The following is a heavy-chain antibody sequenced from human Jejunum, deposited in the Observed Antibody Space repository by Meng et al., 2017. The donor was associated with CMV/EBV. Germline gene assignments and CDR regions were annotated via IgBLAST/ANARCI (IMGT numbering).Heavy chain of an antibody. CDR3: ARDNDGSSHYSQFDY. CDR2: LWYDGSRK. Sequence: QVQLVESGGGVVQPGRSLRLSGAASGFPLNSYGIHRVRQFPGKGLEWVAVLWYDGSRKYFADSVQGRFSISRDDSKNTVYLQMNSLRAEDTAVYYCARDNDGSSHYSQFDYWGQGTLVTVSS. J-gene: IGHJ4*02. D-gene: IGHD3-22*01. V-gene: IGHV3-33*01. CDR1: GFPLNSYG.